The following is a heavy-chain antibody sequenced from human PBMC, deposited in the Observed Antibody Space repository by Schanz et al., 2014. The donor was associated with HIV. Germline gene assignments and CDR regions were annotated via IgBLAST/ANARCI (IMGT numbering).Heavy chain of an antibody. CDR2: ISYDGSNK. Sequence: QVQLGESGGGVVQPGRSLRLSCAASGFTFSTKGMHWVRQAPGKGQEWVAVISYDGSNKYYADSVKGRFTISRDNSKNTLYLQMNSLRAEDTAVYYCARGGIWEWDQPDFDYWGQGTLVTVSS. CDR1: GFTFSTKG. D-gene: IGHD2-15*01. J-gene: IGHJ4*02. CDR3: ARGGIWEWDQPDFDY. V-gene: IGHV3-30*03.